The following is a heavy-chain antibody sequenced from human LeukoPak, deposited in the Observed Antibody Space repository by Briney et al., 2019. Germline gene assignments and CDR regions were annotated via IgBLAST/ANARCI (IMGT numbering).Heavy chain of an antibody. V-gene: IGHV4-59*08. J-gene: IGHJ5*02. Sequence: SETLSLTCTVSGGSISSYYWSWIRQPPGKGLEWIGYIYHRGSANYNPSLKSRVAISLDTSKNQFSLKLSSVTAADTAVYYCARQTPLIVVVPASFDPWGQGTLVTVSS. CDR1: GGSISSYY. D-gene: IGHD2-2*01. CDR3: ARQTPLIVVVPASFDP. CDR2: IYHRGSA.